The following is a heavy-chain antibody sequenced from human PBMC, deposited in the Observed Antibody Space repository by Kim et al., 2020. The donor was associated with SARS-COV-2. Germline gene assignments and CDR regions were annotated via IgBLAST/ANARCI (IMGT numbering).Heavy chain of an antibody. Sequence: YAQKVQGSVTRTTDTSTNTAYMELWSLRSDDTAMYYCARGAYGDVSFDYWGQGTLVTVSS. V-gene: IGHV1-18*01. D-gene: IGHD4-17*01. CDR3: ARGAYGDVSFDY. J-gene: IGHJ4*02.